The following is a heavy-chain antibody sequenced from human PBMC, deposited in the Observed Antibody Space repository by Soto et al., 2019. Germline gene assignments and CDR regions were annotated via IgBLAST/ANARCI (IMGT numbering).Heavy chain of an antibody. V-gene: IGHV1-69*06. J-gene: IGHJ4*02. CDR3: PRAGSAVDYDFWSGYYTGRDDDY. CDR2: IIPIFGTA. Sequence: QVQLVQSGAEVKKPGSSVKVSCKASGGTFSSYAISWVRQAPGQGLEWMGGIIPIFGTANYAQKFQGRVTITADKSTSTAYMELSSLRSEDTAVYYCPRAGSAVDYDFWSGYYTGRDDDYWGQGTLVTVSS. D-gene: IGHD3-3*01. CDR1: GGTFSSYA.